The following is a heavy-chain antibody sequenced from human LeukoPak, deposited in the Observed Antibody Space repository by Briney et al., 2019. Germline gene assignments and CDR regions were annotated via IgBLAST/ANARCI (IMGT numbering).Heavy chain of an antibody. Sequence: GGSLRLSCAASGFTFSSYGMHWVRQAPGKGLDWVAFIRFDGSNQYYADSVKGRFTISRDNSKNTLYLQMNSLRAEDTAVYYCARRGGSGWSKRSHFDYWGQGTLVTVSS. D-gene: IGHD6-19*01. CDR3: ARRGGSGWSKRSHFDY. V-gene: IGHV3-30*02. CDR2: IRFDGSNQ. CDR1: GFTFSSYG. J-gene: IGHJ4*02.